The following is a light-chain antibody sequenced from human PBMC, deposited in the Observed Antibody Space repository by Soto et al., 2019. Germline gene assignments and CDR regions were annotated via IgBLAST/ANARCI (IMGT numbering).Light chain of an antibody. J-gene: IGLJ2*01. CDR1: SSDVGGYHF. Sequence: QSALTQPPSASGSPGQSVTISCTGTSSDVGGYHFVSWYQQHPGKAPKILIYEVSQRASGVPDRFSGSKSGNTASLTVSGLQPDDEADYYYNSYGGSSNVLFGGGTKLTVL. V-gene: IGLV2-8*01. CDR3: NSYGGSSNVL. CDR2: EVS.